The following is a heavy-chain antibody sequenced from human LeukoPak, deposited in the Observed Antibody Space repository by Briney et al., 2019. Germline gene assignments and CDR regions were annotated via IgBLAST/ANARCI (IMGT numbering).Heavy chain of an antibody. D-gene: IGHD6-6*01. CDR3: QSIPMFQGEQLGYYYYYMDV. V-gene: IGHV1-8*01. CDR1: GYTFTSYD. CDR2: MNPNSGNT. J-gene: IGHJ6*03. Sequence: ASVKVSCKASGYTFTSYDINWVRQATGQGLEWMGWMNPNSGNTGYAQKFQGRVTMTRNTSISTAYMELSRLRSDDTAVYYCQSIPMFQGEQLGYYYYYMDVWGKGTTVTVSS.